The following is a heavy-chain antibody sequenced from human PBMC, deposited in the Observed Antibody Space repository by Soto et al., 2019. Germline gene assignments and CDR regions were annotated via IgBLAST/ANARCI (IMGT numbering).Heavy chain of an antibody. D-gene: IGHD3-10*02. V-gene: IGHV2-5*01. J-gene: IGHJ5*02. CDR3: VHRLDVPGLAFDP. Sequence: SGPTLVNPTQTLRLTCAFSGFSLSASGASVGWIRQPPGKALEWLAHIYWNDDKHYSPSLRSRLTISKDTSKNQVVLTFTNMDPADTGTYYCVHRLDVPGLAFDPWGQGTLVTVSS. CDR1: GFSLSASGAS. CDR2: IYWNDDK.